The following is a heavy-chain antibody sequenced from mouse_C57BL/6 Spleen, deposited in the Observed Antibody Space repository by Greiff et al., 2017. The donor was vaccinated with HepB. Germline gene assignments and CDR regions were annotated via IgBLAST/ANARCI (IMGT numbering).Heavy chain of an antibody. CDR3: AKEPDY. V-gene: IGHV1-26*01. CDR2: INPNNGGT. CDR1: GYTFTDYY. Sequence: VQLQQSGPELVKPGASVKISCKASGYTFTDYYMNWVKQSHGKSLEWIGDINPNNGGTSYNQKFKGKATLTVDKSSSTAYMELRSLTSEDSAVYYCAKEPDYWGQGTSVTVSS. J-gene: IGHJ4*01.